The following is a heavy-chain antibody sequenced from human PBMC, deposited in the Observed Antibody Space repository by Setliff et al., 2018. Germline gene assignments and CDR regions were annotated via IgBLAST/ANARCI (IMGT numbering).Heavy chain of an antibody. CDR1: GFSYSNCW. CDR2: INPHASEK. Sequence: PGGSLRLSCTASGFSYSNCWVSWVRQAPGKGLEWLASINPHASEKYYADSVKGRFTISRDNAKNSLSLQMNNLRTEDTAVYYCFGAGTCSYWGQGTRVTVSS. V-gene: IGHV3-7*01. J-gene: IGHJ4*02. CDR3: FGAGTCSY. D-gene: IGHD3-10*01.